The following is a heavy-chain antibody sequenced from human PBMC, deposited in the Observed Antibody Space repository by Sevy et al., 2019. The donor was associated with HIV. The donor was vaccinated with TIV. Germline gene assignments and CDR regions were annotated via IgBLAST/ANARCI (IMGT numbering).Heavy chain of an antibody. V-gene: IGHV3-11*01. CDR3: ARDPLLGIAREVARGGY. J-gene: IGHJ4*02. Sequence: GGSLRLSCSGSGFIFSDYYMSWIRQAPGRGLEWVSYISGSGITYYADSVEGRFTISRDNARNSLYLQMNSLRADDTAVYYCARDPLLGIAREVARGGYWGQGTLVTVS. CDR2: ISGSGIT. D-gene: IGHD2-2*03. CDR1: GFIFSDYY.